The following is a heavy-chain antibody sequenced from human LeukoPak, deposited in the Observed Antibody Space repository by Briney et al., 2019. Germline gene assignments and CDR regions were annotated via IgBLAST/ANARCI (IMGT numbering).Heavy chain of an antibody. CDR3: ARGSKWEHLDY. CDR1: GYTFTTYG. V-gene: IGHV1-18*01. Sequence: ASVKVSCKASGYTFTTYGLSWVRQAPGQGLEWVGWISAYNGNTNYAQKLQGRVTMTTDTSTNTAYMELRSLRSDDTAVYYCARGSKWEHLDYWGQGTLVTVSS. D-gene: IGHD1-26*01. J-gene: IGHJ4*02. CDR2: ISAYNGNT.